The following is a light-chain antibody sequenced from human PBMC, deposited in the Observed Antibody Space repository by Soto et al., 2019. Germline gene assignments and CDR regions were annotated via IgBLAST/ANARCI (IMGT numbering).Light chain of an antibody. CDR3: QQSYNTPRT. J-gene: IGKJ1*01. V-gene: IGKV1-39*01. Sequence: DLQMTQSPSSLSASVGDRITITCRASQSISSYLNWYQQKPGKAPKLLIYAASSLQSGVPSRFSGSESGADFTLTISSLQPDDFATYYCQQSYNTPRTFGQGTKVEIK. CDR1: QSISSY. CDR2: AAS.